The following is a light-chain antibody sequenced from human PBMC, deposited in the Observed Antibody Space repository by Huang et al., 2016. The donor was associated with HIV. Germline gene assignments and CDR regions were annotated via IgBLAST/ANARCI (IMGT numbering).Light chain of an antibody. CDR2: GAS. Sequence: EIVMAQSPATLSVSPGERATLSCRASQSVSSNLAWYQQKPGQAPRLLIYGASTRATGIPARFSGSGSGTEFTLTISSLQSEDCAVYYCQQYNNWPYTFGQGTKLEIK. CDR3: QQYNNWPYT. CDR1: QSVSSN. V-gene: IGKV3-15*01. J-gene: IGKJ2*01.